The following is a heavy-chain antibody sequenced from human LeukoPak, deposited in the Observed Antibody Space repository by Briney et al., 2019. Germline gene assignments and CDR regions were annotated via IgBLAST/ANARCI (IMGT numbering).Heavy chain of an antibody. CDR1: GGSITSYY. D-gene: IGHD3-22*01. CDR3: AGLLGNGYSYWYFDL. J-gene: IGHJ2*01. Sequence: SETLSLTCTVSGGSITSYYWSSIRDPPREGLGRVGYIYYSGGTNSNPSLKSRVTISIDPSKNQIYLKLRSVTAADAAVYYCAGLLGNGYSYWYFDLWGRGAMVTVSS. CDR2: IYYSGGT. V-gene: IGHV4-59*01.